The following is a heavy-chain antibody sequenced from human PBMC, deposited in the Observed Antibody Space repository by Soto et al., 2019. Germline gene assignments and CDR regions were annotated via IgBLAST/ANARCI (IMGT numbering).Heavy chain of an antibody. Sequence: SETLSLTCGVSGGSIRSGGDAWAWIRQPPGKGLEWVGYIYQSGSTYYTPSLKSRVTIAADRSKNQFSLNLSSVTAAVTAVYYCARSYSGGYAYFDYWGQGTVVTVSS. CDR2: IYQSGST. CDR3: ARSYSGGYAYFDY. D-gene: IGHD3-22*01. V-gene: IGHV4-30-2*01. CDR1: GGSIRSGGDA. J-gene: IGHJ4*02.